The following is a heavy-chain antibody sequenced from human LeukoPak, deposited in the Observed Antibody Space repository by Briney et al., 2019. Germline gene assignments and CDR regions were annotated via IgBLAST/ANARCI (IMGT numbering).Heavy chain of an antibody. V-gene: IGHV3-15*01. CDR3: ARVIGYGDYYFDY. D-gene: IGHD4-17*01. CDR1: GFTFSNAW. Sequence: PGGSLRLSCAASGFTFSNAWMSWVRQAPGKGLEWVGRIKGKTDGGTTDYAAPVKGRFTISRDDSKNTLYLQMNSLKTEDTAVYYCARVIGYGDYYFDYWGQGTLVTVSS. CDR2: IKGKTDGGTT. J-gene: IGHJ4*02.